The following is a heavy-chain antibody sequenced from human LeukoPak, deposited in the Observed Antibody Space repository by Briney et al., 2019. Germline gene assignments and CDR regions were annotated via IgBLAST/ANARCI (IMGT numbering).Heavy chain of an antibody. Sequence: GASVKVSCKASGYTFTGYYMHWVRQATGQGLEWMGWMNPNSGNTGYAQKFQGRVTMTRNTSISTAYMELSSLRSEDTAVYYCAIDYYYGSGSYYKTRDYWGQGTLVTVSS. D-gene: IGHD3-10*01. J-gene: IGHJ4*02. V-gene: IGHV1-8*02. CDR3: AIDYYYGSGSYYKTRDY. CDR2: MNPNSGNT. CDR1: GYTFTGYY.